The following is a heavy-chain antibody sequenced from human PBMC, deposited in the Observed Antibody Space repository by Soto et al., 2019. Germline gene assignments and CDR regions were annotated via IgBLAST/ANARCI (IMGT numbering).Heavy chain of an antibody. CDR2: MNPNSGNT. CDR1: GYTFTSYD. D-gene: IGHD6-19*01. Sequence: ASVKVSCKASGYTFTSYDINWVRQATGQGLEWMGWMNPNSGNTGYAQKFQGRVTMTRNTSISTAYMELSSLRSEDTAIYYCARGGGQWLVNPTYDFDVWGQGTLVTVAS. V-gene: IGHV1-8*01. J-gene: IGHJ4*02. CDR3: ARGGGQWLVNPTYDFDV.